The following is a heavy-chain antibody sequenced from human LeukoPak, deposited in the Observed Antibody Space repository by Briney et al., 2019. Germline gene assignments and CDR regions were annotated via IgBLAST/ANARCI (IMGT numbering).Heavy chain of an antibody. CDR1: GYTLTELS. V-gene: IGHV1-24*01. J-gene: IGHJ3*02. D-gene: IGHD2-2*02. CDR3: ATAGGPDIVVVPAAIRALDI. CDR2: FDPEDGET. Sequence: ASVKVSCKVSGYTLTELSMHWVRQAPGKGLEWMGGFDPEDGETIYAQKFQGRVTMTEDTSTDTAYMELSSLRSEDTAVYYCATAGGPDIVVVPAAIRALDIWGQGTMVTVSS.